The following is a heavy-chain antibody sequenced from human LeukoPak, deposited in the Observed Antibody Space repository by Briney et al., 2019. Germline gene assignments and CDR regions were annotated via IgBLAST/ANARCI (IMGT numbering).Heavy chain of an antibody. V-gene: IGHV3-20*04. CDR2: INWNGGSI. J-gene: IGHJ4*02. CDR3: AREKDGSGSYYMSGFDY. D-gene: IGHD3-10*01. CDR1: GFTFDDYG. Sequence: GGSLRLSCAASGFTFDDYGMSWVRQAPGKGLEWVSGINWNGGSIGYADSVKGRFTISRDDAKNSLYLQMSSLRAEDTALYYCAREKDGSGSYYMSGFDYWGQGTLVTVSS.